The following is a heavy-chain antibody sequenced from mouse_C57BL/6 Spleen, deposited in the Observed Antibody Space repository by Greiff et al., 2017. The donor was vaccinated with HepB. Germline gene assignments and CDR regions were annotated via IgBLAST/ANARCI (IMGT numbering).Heavy chain of an antibody. Sequence: EVQLVESGGGLVKPGGSLKLSCAASGFTFSSYAMSWVRQTPEKRLEWVATISDGGSYTYYPDNVKGRFTISRDNAKNNLYLQMSHLKSEDTAMYYCARYYGSRYWYFDVWGTGTTVTVSS. J-gene: IGHJ1*03. CDR2: ISDGGSYT. D-gene: IGHD1-1*01. CDR3: ARYYGSRYWYFDV. CDR1: GFTFSSYA. V-gene: IGHV5-4*01.